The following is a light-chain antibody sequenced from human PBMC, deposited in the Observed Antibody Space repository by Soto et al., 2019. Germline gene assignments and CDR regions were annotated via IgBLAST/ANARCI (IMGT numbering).Light chain of an antibody. CDR3: QQYGTSPWT. CDR1: QSVRSNY. V-gene: IGKV3-20*01. Sequence: ELVLTQSPGTLSLSPGERATLSCRASQSVRSNYLAWYQQKPGQAPRLLIYGASRRATGIPDRFSGSGSGTDFTLTISRLEPEDFAVYYCQQYGTSPWTFGQGTKVEIK. J-gene: IGKJ1*01. CDR2: GAS.